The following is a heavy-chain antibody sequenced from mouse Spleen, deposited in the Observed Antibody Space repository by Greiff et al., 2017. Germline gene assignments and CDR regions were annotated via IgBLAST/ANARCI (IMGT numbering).Heavy chain of an antibody. J-gene: IGHJ4*01. V-gene: IGHV1-15*01. D-gene: IGHD2-3*01. CDR1: GYTFTDYE. Sequence: QVQLQQSGAELVRPGASVTLSCKASGYTFTDYEMHWVKQTPVHGLEWIGAIDPETGGTAYNQKFKGKATLTADKSSSTAYMELRSLTSEDSAVYYCTRGLYDGYSYAMDYWGQGTSVTVSS. CDR2: IDPETGGT. CDR3: TRGLYDGYSYAMDY.